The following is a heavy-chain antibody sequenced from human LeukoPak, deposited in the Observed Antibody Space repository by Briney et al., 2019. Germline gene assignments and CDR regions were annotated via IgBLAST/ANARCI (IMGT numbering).Heavy chain of an antibody. D-gene: IGHD6-19*01. Sequence: SETLSLTCTVSGGSINNYYWSWIRQPPGKGLEWIGYIYYSGSTNYNPSLKSRVTMSVDTSKNQFSLKLSSVTAADTAVYYCARDMGSGWYPPYYYYGMDVWGQGTTVTVSS. CDR3: ARDMGSGWYPPYYYYGMDV. J-gene: IGHJ6*02. CDR1: GGSINNYY. CDR2: IYYSGST. V-gene: IGHV4-59*12.